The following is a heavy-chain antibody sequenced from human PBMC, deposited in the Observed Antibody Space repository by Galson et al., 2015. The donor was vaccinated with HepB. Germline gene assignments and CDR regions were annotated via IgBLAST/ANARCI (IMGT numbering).Heavy chain of an antibody. J-gene: IGHJ3*02. V-gene: IGHV1-18*01. CDR1: GYSFSNYG. CDR3: ARTNNWGDAFDI. D-gene: IGHD7-27*01. CDR2: FSGYDGST. Sequence: SVKVSCKASGYSFSNYGLSWIRQAPGPGLEWMGWFSGYDGSTNYAQRFQGRVTMTADASTGTAYLELRNLRSDDTAVYYCARTNNWGDAFDIWGQGTMVTVSS.